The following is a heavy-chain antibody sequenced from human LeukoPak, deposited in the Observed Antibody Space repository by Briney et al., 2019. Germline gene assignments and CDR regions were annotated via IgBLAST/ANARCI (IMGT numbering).Heavy chain of an antibody. J-gene: IGHJ4*02. V-gene: IGHV4-59*08. CDR1: GGSISSYY. Sequence: PSETLSLTCTASGGSISSYYWSWIRQPPGKGLEWIGYIYYSGSNNYNPSIKSRGTISVDTSKNQFSLKLSSVTAADTAVYYCARGGITMIVEFDSWGQGTLVTVSS. CDR2: IYYSGSN. CDR3: ARGGITMIVEFDS. D-gene: IGHD3-22*01.